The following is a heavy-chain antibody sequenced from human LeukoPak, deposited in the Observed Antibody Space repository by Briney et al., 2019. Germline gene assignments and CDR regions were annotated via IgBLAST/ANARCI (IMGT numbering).Heavy chain of an antibody. V-gene: IGHV1-69*05. CDR2: IIPIFGTA. D-gene: IGHD3-10*01. Sequence: SVKVSCKASGGTFSSYAISWVRQAPGQGLEWMGGIIPIFGTANYAQKFQGRVTITTDDSTSTAYMELSSLRSEDTAVYYCARLSLYGSEDWFDPWGQGTLVTVSS. CDR3: ARLSLYGSEDWFDP. J-gene: IGHJ5*02. CDR1: GGTFSSYA.